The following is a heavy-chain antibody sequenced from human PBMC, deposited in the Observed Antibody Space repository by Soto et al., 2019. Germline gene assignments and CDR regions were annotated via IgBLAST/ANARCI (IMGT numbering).Heavy chain of an antibody. CDR2: IIPIFGTA. V-gene: IGHV1-69*13. J-gene: IGHJ6*02. Sequence: GASVKVSCKASGGTFSSYAISWVRQAPGQGLEWIGGIIPIFGTADYAQKFHGRVTITADESTSTAYMELSSLRSEDTAVYYCARGITGTVTYYYGLDVWGQGTTVTVSS. CDR1: GGTFSSYA. D-gene: IGHD1-20*01. CDR3: ARGITGTVTYYYGLDV.